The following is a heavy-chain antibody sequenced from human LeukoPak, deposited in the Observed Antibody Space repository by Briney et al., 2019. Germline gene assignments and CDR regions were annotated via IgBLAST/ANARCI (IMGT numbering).Heavy chain of an antibody. Sequence: GGSLRLSCAASGFTFSSYSMNWVRQAPGKGLEWVSYISSSSSTIYYADSVKGRFTISRDNAKNSLYLQMNSLRAEDTAVYYCARDARYCSGGSCYSRASHPDDAFDIWGQGTMVTVSS. J-gene: IGHJ3*02. V-gene: IGHV3-48*04. D-gene: IGHD2-15*01. CDR1: GFTFSSYS. CDR2: ISSSSSTI. CDR3: ARDARYCSGGSCYSRASHPDDAFDI.